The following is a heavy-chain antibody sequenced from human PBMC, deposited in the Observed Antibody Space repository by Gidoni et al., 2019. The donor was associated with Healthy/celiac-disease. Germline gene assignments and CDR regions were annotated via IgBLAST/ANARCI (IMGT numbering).Heavy chain of an antibody. CDR2: ISGSGGST. Sequence: EVQLLESGGGLVQPGGSLRLSCAASGFPFSSYAMSWVRQAPGKGLEGVSAISGSGGSTYYADSVKGRFTISRDNSKNTLYLQMNSLRAEDTAVYYCAKDHGDFWSGYSGGYWGQGTLVTVSS. J-gene: IGHJ4*02. CDR1: GFPFSSYA. V-gene: IGHV3-23*01. D-gene: IGHD3-3*01. CDR3: AKDHGDFWSGYSGGY.